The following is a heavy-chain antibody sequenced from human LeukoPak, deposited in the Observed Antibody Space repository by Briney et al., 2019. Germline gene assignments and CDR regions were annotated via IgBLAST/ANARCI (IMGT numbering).Heavy chain of an antibody. J-gene: IGHJ3*02. Sequence: GGSLRLSCAASGFTFSSYAMSWVRQAPGKGLEWVSYISSSGSTIYYADSVKGRFTISRDNAKNSLYLQMNSLRAEDTAVYYCATSLFGAAGPDDAFDIWGQGTMVTVSS. CDR1: GFTFSSYA. D-gene: IGHD6-13*01. V-gene: IGHV3-48*04. CDR2: ISSSGSTI. CDR3: ATSLFGAAGPDDAFDI.